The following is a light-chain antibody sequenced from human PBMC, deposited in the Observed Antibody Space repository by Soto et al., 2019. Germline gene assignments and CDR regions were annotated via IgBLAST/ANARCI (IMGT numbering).Light chain of an antibody. CDR3: QQYNSYSRWT. Sequence: DIQMTQSPSTLSGSVGDRATITCRASQTISSWLAWYQQKPGKAPKLLIYKASTLKSGVPSRFSGSGSGTDFTLTISSLQPDDFATYYCQQYNSYSRWTFGQGTKVDIK. V-gene: IGKV1-5*03. J-gene: IGKJ1*01. CDR1: QTISSW. CDR2: KAS.